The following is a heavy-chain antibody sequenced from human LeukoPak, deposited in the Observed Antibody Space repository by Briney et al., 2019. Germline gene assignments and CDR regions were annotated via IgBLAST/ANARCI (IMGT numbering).Heavy chain of an antibody. CDR1: GWSFNDYY. CDR3: ARGQVPAARGYNWFDP. V-gene: IGHV4-34*01. Sequence: SETLSLTCAVYGWSFNDYYWNWIRQPPGKGLEWIGEINARGDTSYNPSLKSRVTISVDTSKKQFSLRLTSMIAADTALYYCARGQVPAARGYNWFDPWGQGTLATVSS. D-gene: IGHD2-2*01. CDR2: INARGDT. J-gene: IGHJ5*02.